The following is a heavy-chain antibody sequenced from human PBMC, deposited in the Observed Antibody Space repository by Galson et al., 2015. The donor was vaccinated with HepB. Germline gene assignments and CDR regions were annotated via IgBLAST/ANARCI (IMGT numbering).Heavy chain of an antibody. CDR3: ARGAVRIFGVVPDS. CDR2: ISFDGNNQ. J-gene: IGHJ4*02. V-gene: IGHV3-30*04. D-gene: IGHD3-3*01. CDR1: GFTFSNYP. Sequence: SLRLSCAASGFTFSNYPMHWVRQAPGKGLEWVAVISFDGNNQYHADPLKGRFTISRDNSKNTLYLQMNILRPEDTAVYYCARGAVRIFGVVPDSWGQGTLVTVSS.